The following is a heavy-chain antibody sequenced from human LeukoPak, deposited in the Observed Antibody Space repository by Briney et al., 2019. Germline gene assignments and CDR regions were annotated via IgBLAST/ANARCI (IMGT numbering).Heavy chain of an antibody. CDR3: ARDLSGAPMAAFFDY. J-gene: IGHJ4*02. CDR1: GFTLSSYE. CDR2: ISNSGTTM. V-gene: IGHV3-48*03. Sequence: GGSLRLSCAASGFTLSSYEMNWVRQAPGKGPEWVSYISNSGTTMYYAHSVKGRFTISRDNAKNSLYLQMNSLRAEDTAVYYCARDLSGAPMAAFFDYWGQGTLVTVSS. D-gene: IGHD3-10*01.